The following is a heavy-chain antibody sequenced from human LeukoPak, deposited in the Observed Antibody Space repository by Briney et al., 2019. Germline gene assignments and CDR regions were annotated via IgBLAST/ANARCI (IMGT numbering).Heavy chain of an antibody. J-gene: IGHJ4*02. CDR2: INPNSGGT. CDR3: ARAAMPLYCSGGSCYIDY. CDR1: GYTFTVYY. D-gene: IGHD2-15*01. V-gene: IGHV1-2*02. Sequence: ASVKVSCKASGYTFTVYYMHWVRQAPGQGLEWMGWINPNSGGTNYAQKFQGRVTMTRDTSISTAYMDLSRLRSDDTAVYYCARAAMPLYCSGGSCYIDYWGQGTLVTVSS.